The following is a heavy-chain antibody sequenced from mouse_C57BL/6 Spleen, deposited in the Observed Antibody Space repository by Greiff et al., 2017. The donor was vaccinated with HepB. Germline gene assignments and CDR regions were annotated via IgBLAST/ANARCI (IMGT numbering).Heavy chain of an antibody. Sequence: EVKVIESGGGLVKPGGSLKLSCAASGFTFSDYGMHWVRQAPEKGLEWVAYISSGSSTIYYADTVKGRFTISRDNAKNTLFLQMTSLRSEDTAMYYCARKAIYSQWFDVWGTGTTVTVSS. CDR2: ISSGSSTI. J-gene: IGHJ1*03. V-gene: IGHV5-17*01. CDR1: GFTFSDYG. CDR3: ARKAIYSQWFDV. D-gene: IGHD2-1*01.